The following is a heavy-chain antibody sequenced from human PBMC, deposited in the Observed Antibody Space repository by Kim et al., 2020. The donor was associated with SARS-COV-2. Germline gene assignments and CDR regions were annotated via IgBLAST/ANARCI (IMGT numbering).Heavy chain of an antibody. D-gene: IGHD3-10*01. CDR3: ARDPTVLLWLGESMHYFDY. J-gene: IGHJ4*02. CDR1: GFTFSSYW. Sequence: GGSLRLSCAASGFTFSSYWMHWVRQAPGKGLVWVSRINSDGSSTSYADSVKGRFTISRDNAKNTLYLQMNSLRAEDTAVYYCARDPTVLLWLGESMHYFDYWGQGTLVTVSS. V-gene: IGHV3-74*01. CDR2: INSDGSST.